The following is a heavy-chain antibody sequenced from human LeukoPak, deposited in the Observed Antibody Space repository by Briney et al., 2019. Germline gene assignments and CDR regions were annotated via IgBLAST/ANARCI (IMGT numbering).Heavy chain of an antibody. Sequence: TGGSQRLSCEASGFTVNTYWMHWVRQAPGKGLVWVARIQTDGSTTNYADSVKGRFTISRDNAKNTLYLQMNSLTAEDTAVYYCARAIGGRSYFGGDYWGQGALVTVSS. D-gene: IGHD1-26*01. J-gene: IGHJ4*02. V-gene: IGHV3-74*01. CDR2: IQTDGSTT. CDR1: GFTVNTYW. CDR3: ARAIGGRSYFGGDY.